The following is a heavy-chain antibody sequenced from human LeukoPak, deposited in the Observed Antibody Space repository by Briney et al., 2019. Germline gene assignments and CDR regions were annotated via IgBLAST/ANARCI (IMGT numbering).Heavy chain of an antibody. D-gene: IGHD5-12*01. J-gene: IGHJ4*02. CDR1: GYTFTGYY. CDR2: INPNSGGT. V-gene: IGHV1-2*02. Sequence: ASVKVSCKASGYTFTGYYMHWVRQAPGQGLEWMGCINPNSGGTNYAQKFQGRVTMTRDTSISTAYMELSRLRSDDTAVYYCATPERGYSGYDFGSWGQGTLVTVSS. CDR3: ATPERGYSGYDFGS.